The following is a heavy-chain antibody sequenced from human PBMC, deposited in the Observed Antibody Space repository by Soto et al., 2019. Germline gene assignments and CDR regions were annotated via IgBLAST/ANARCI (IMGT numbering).Heavy chain of an antibody. J-gene: IGHJ4*02. V-gene: IGHV3-30-3*01. CDR2: ISYDGSNK. CDR1: GFTFSSYA. D-gene: IGHD6-19*01. Sequence: GGSLRLSCAASGFTFSSYAMHWVRQAPGKGLEWVAVISYDGSNKYYADSVKGRFTISRDNSKNTLYLQMNSLRAEDTAVYYCARDSISSGLEYWGQGTLVTV. CDR3: ARDSISSGLEY.